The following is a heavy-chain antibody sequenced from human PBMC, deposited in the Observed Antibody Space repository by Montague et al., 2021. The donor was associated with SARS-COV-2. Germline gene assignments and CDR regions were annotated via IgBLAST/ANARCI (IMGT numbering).Heavy chain of an antibody. J-gene: IGHJ5*02. CDR1: GFTFSSFP. D-gene: IGHD3-16*01. CDR2: IPCAGTST. CDR3: AKVGDIMAGFSLVKYDA. Sequence: SLRLSCAASGFTFSSFPMSWVRQAPGKGLQWVSVIPCAGTSTYYPDSLKGRFTISRDNSKNTLYLQMNSLRAEDTALYYCAKVGDIMAGFSLVKYDAWGQGTLVIVSS. V-gene: IGHV3-23*03.